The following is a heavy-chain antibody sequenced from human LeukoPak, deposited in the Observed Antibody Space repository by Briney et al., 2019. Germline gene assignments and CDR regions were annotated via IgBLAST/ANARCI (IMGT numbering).Heavy chain of an antibody. J-gene: IGHJ4*02. Sequence: GASVKVSCKASGYTFTGYYMHWVRQAPGQGLEWMGWINPNSGGTNYAQKFQGRVTMTRDTSISTAYMELSRLRSDDTAVYYCARARSGYDYPGGYWGQGTLVTVSS. D-gene: IGHD5-12*01. CDR2: INPNSGGT. V-gene: IGHV1-2*02. CDR3: ARARSGYDYPGGY. CDR1: GYTFTGYY.